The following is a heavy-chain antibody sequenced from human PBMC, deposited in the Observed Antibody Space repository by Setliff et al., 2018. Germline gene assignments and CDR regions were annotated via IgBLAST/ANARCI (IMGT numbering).Heavy chain of an antibody. D-gene: IGHD3-22*01. CDR2: TRNDGSSE. V-gene: IGHV3-30*02. Sequence: GGSLRLSCAASGFVFSDYGIHWVRQAPGKGLEWVAYTRNDGSSEKYADSVRGRFTISRDGSKSTLYLDMSSLRSEDTAVYYCAKVLDTTGYYYFDFWGQGTLVTVSS. J-gene: IGHJ4*02. CDR1: GFVFSDYG. CDR3: AKVLDTTGYYYFDF.